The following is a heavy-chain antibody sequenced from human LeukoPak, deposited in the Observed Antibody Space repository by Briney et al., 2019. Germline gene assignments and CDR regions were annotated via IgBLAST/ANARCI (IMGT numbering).Heavy chain of an antibody. J-gene: IGHJ3*02. CDR1: GGSLTSGDYC. D-gene: IGHD1-26*01. CDR3: AREANLSYPGLGAFDI. Sequence: PSETLSLTCTVSGGSLTSGDYCWGWIRQPRGKGLEWFGFIYYSGSTYNNPSLKSRVTISVDTSKNQFSLKLSSVTAADTAVYFCAREANLSYPGLGAFDIWGQGTMVTVSS. CDR2: IYYSGST. V-gene: IGHV4-30-4*01.